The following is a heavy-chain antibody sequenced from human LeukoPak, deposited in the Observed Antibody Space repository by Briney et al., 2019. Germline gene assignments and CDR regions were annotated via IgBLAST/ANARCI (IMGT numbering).Heavy chain of an antibody. CDR2: TYYRSKWYN. J-gene: IGHJ6*02. Sequence: QTLSLTCAISGDSVSSNSAAWNWIRQSPSRGLEWLGRTYYRSKWYNDYAVSVKSRITINPDTSKNQFSLQLNSVTPEDTAVYYCAREVATFYPAYYYYYGMDVWGQGTTVTVSS. D-gene: IGHD5-12*01. CDR3: AREVATFYPAYYYYYGMDV. CDR1: GDSVSSNSAA. V-gene: IGHV6-1*01.